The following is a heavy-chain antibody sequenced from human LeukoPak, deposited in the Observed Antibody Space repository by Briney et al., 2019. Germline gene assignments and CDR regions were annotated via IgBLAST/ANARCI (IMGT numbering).Heavy chain of an antibody. D-gene: IGHD6-13*01. Sequence: ASVKVSCKASGYNFITYGFSWVRQAPGQGLEWMGWINPYHGKTKYAQKFQDRVTLTTDTSTNTVHMELRSLTSDDTAVYFCARDRISAAVLDYWGQGTLVTVSS. CDR2: INPYHGKT. J-gene: IGHJ4*02. V-gene: IGHV1-18*01. CDR1: GYNFITYG. CDR3: ARDRISAAVLDY.